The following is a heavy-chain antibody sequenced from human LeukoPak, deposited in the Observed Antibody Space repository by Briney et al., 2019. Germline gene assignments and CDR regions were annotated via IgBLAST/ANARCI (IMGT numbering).Heavy chain of an antibody. CDR2: ISSNGGST. Sequence: GGSLRLSCSASGFTFSSYAMHWVRRAPGKGLEYVSAISSNGGSTYYADSVKGRFTISRDNSKNTLYLQMSSLRAEDTAVYYCVKDGAIDVVRGVISPFDYWGQGTLVTVSS. CDR3: VKDGAIDVVRGVISPFDY. CDR1: GFTFSSYA. D-gene: IGHD3-10*01. J-gene: IGHJ4*02. V-gene: IGHV3-64D*06.